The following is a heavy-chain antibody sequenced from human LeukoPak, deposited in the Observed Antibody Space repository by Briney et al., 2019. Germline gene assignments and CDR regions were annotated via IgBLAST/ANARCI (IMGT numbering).Heavy chain of an antibody. V-gene: IGHV3-21*01. D-gene: IGHD1-26*01. CDR1: GFTFSSYS. J-gene: IGHJ3*02. Sequence: SGGSLRLSCTASGFTFSSYSMNWVRQAPGKGLEWVSSISTSSSYIYYADSVKGRFTISRDNAKNSLYLQMNSLRAEDTAVYYCARGAKSGSYYKNAFDIWGQGTMVTVSS. CDR3: ARGAKSGSYYKNAFDI. CDR2: ISTSSSYI.